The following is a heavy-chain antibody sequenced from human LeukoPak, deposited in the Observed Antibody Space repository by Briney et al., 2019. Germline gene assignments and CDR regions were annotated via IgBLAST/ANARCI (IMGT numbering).Heavy chain of an antibody. CDR3: GRRRGGSRSYSDAFDI. CDR2: INWNGGST. J-gene: IGHJ3*02. CDR1: GFRFDDYG. Sequence: GGSLRLSCAASGFRFDDYGMSWVRQGPGKGLEWVSGINWNGGSTGYADSVRGRFTISRDNAKNSLHVQMNSLRAEDTALYHCGRRRGGSRSYSDAFDIWGQGTKVTVSS. V-gene: IGHV3-20*01. D-gene: IGHD3-10*01.